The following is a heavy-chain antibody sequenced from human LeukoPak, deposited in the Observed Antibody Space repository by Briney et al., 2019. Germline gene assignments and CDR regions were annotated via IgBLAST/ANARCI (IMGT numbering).Heavy chain of an antibody. CDR3: ARGPLGYYDFWSGWDPAFDI. D-gene: IGHD3-3*01. CDR1: GYTFTSYG. CDR2: ISAYNGNT. J-gene: IGHJ3*02. V-gene: IGHV1-18*01. Sequence: ASVKVSCKASGYTFTSYGISWVRQATGQGLERMGWISAYNGNTNYAQKLQGRVTMTTDTSTSTAYMELRSLRSDDTAVYYCARGPLGYYDFWSGWDPAFDIWGQGTMVTVSS.